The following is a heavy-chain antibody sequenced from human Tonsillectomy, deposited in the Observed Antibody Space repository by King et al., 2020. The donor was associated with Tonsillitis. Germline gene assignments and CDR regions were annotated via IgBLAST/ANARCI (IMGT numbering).Heavy chain of an antibody. CDR1: GGSISSSNW. CDR3: ASLGDSSGYYDY. D-gene: IGHD3-22*01. V-gene: IGHV4-4*02. J-gene: IGHJ4*02. CDR2: IYPSGST. Sequence: QLQESGPGLVKPSGTLSLTCAVSGGSISSSNWWSWVRQPPGKGLEWIGEIYPSGSTNYNPSPKSRITISVDKSKNQFPLKLSSVTAADTAVYYCASLGDSSGYYDYWGQGTLVTVSS.